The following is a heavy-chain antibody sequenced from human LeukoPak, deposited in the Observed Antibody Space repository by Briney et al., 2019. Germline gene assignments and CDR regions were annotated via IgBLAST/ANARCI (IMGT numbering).Heavy chain of an antibody. Sequence: GSLRLPCAASGFIFSDYAMNWVRQAQGKGLEWISYISSTTTTIYYADSVKGRFTISRDNAKNSLFLQTNSLRAEDTAVYYCASGYDFSSGSKRGFDNWGQGTRVTVSS. CDR2: ISSTTTTI. D-gene: IGHD3-3*01. J-gene: IGHJ4*02. V-gene: IGHV3-48*01. CDR3: ASGYDFSSGSKRGFDN. CDR1: GFIFSDYA.